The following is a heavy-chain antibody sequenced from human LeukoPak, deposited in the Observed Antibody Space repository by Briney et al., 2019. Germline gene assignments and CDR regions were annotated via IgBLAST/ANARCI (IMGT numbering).Heavy chain of an antibody. D-gene: IGHD4-11*01. V-gene: IGHV3-30*09. CDR3: ATLVTAVTTTQFDY. CDR2: ISFDGSTK. CDR1: GLTFNTYT. Sequence: GGSLRLSCAASGLTFNTYTMHWVRQAPGRGLEWLAVISFDGSTKYYADSVRSRFAISRDNSKNTLFLQMNNLRAEDTALYYCATLVTAVTTTQFDYWGQGALVTVSS. J-gene: IGHJ4*02.